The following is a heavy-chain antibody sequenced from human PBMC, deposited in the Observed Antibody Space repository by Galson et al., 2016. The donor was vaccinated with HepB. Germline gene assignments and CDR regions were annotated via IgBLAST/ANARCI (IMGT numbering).Heavy chain of an antibody. V-gene: IGHV1-2*02. CDR1: GYTFTDHH. D-gene: IGHD4-17*01. J-gene: IGHJ5*01. Sequence: SVKVSCKASGYTFTDHHIHWVRQAPGQGLDWMGWINPYSGGPQYAQKFLGRVTMTRDTSISVAYMELRSLTSADPAVYYCARESYGDYAWFDSWGQGTLVTVSS. CDR3: ARESYGDYAWFDS. CDR2: INPYSGGP.